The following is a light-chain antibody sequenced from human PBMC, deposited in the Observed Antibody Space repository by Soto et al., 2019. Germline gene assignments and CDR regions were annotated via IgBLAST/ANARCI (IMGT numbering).Light chain of an antibody. CDR1: QSISSY. CDR3: QQSSSTPST. J-gene: IGKJ1*01. CDR2: AAS. Sequence: DIQMTQSPSSLSASVGDRVTITCRASQSISSYLNWYQQKPGKAPKLLIYAASSLQSGVPSRFSGSGSGTDFTLTISSLQPEDFATYYCQQSSSTPSTFGQGTKVEIK. V-gene: IGKV1-39*01.